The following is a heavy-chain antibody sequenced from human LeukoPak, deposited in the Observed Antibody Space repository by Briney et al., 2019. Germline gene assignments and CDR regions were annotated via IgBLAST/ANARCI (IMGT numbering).Heavy chain of an antibody. V-gene: IGHV4-59*01. CDR2: IYYSGST. J-gene: IGHJ4*02. CDR1: GGSISSYY. Sequence: SETLSLTCTVSGGSISSYYWSWIRQPPGKGLEWIGYIYYSGSTNYNPSLKSRVTISVDTSKNQFSLKLSSVTAADTAVYYCARDSIGGYPHYWGQGTLVTVSS. D-gene: IGHD3-22*01. CDR3: ARDSIGGYPHY.